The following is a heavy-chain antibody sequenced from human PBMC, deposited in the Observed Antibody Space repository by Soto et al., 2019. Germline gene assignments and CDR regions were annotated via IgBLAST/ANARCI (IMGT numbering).Heavy chain of an antibody. CDR1: GGTINSGAYY. Sequence: QLQLQESGPGLVKPSETLSLTCTVSGGTINSGAYYWGWIRQSPGKGLEWIGSIYYSGTTYYNPSLESRVTMSVDPSKNQFSRKLSSVTAADTTVYYCASQNTGHNWFGPWGQGTLVTVSS. V-gene: IGHV4-39*01. D-gene: IGHD4-17*01. CDR2: IYYSGTT. J-gene: IGHJ5*02. CDR3: ASQNTGHNWFGP.